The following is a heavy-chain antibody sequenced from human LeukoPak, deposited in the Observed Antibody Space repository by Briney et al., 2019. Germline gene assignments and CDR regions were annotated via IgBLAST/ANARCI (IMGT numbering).Heavy chain of an antibody. CDR2: IYYSGST. V-gene: IGHV4-39*01. CDR3: ALLWFGESNWFDP. Sequence: SETLSLTCTVSGGSISSSSYYWGWIRQPPGKGLEWIGRIYYSGSTYYNPSLKSRVTISVDTSKSQFSLKLRSVTAADTAVYYCALLWFGESNWFDPWGQGTLVTVSS. J-gene: IGHJ5*02. D-gene: IGHD3-10*01. CDR1: GGSISSSSYY.